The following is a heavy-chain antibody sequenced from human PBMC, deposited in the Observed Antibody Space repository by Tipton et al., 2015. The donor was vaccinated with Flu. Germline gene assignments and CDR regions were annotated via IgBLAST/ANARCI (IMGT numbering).Heavy chain of an antibody. V-gene: IGHV1-2*02. D-gene: IGHD6-19*01. CDR1: GYIFTGYY. Sequence: QLVQSGAEVKKPGASVKVSCKASGYIFTGYYMHWVRQAPGQGLGWMGWINGDSGGTKYAEKFQGRVAMTRDTSISTAYMELSTLRSDDTAVYYCARDPRGAGPGSPFESWGQGTLVTVSS. J-gene: IGHJ4*02. CDR3: ARDPRGAGPGSPFES. CDR2: INGDSGGT.